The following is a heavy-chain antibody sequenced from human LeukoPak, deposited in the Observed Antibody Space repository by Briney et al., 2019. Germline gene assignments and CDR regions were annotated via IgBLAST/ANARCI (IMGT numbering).Heavy chain of an antibody. CDR1: GGSISSGGYS. CDR3: ARAPAFDI. CDR2: IYYSGST. Sequence: SETLSLTCAVSGGSISSGGYSWSWLRQPPGKGLEWIGYIYYSGSTYYNPSLKSRVTISVDTSKNQFSLKLSSVTAADTAVYYCARAPAFDIWGQGTMVTVSS. V-gene: IGHV4-30-4*07. J-gene: IGHJ3*02.